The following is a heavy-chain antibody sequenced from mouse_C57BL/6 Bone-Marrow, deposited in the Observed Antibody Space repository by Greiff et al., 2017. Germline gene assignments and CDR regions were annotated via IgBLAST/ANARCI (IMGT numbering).Heavy chain of an antibody. CDR1: GYTFTSYW. V-gene: IGHV1-69*01. CDR3: AREGFYYFDY. Sequence: VQLQQPGAELVMPGASVKLSCKASGYTFTSYWMHWVKQRPGQGLEWIGEIDPSDSYTNSNQKFKGKSTLTVDKSSSTAYMQRSSLTSEDSAVYYCAREGFYYFDYWGQGTTLTVSS. D-gene: IGHD3-3*01. CDR2: IDPSDSYT. J-gene: IGHJ2*01.